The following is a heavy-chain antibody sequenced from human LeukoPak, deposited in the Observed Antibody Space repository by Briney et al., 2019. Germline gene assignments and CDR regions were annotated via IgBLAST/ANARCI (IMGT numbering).Heavy chain of an antibody. CDR1: GFTFSSYW. J-gene: IGHJ4*02. V-gene: IGHV3-7*02. CDR3: AVSIAVAGTIDY. CDR2: IKKDGSDK. Sequence: GGSLRLSCAASGFTFSSYWMSWVRQAPGKGLEWVANIKKDGSDKYYVASVKGRLTISRDNAKNSLYLQMNSLSAEDTAVYYCAVSIAVAGTIDYWAREPWSPSPQ. D-gene: IGHD6-19*01.